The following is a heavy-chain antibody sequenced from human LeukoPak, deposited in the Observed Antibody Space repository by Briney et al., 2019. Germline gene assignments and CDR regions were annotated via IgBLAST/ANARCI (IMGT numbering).Heavy chain of an antibody. CDR1: GFTFSRYW. CDR2: IKQDGSEK. CDR3: ATSPLSRDSSGYYYFDY. Sequence: PGGSLRLSCAASGFTFSRYWMSWVRQAPGKGLEWVANIKQDGSEKYYVDSVKGRFTISRDNAKNSLYLQMNSLRAEDTAVYYCATSPLSRDSSGYYYFDYWGQGTLVTVSS. V-gene: IGHV3-7*01. D-gene: IGHD3-22*01. J-gene: IGHJ4*02.